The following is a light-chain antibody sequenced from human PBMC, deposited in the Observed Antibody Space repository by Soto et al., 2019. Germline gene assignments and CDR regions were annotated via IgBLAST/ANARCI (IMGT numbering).Light chain of an antibody. V-gene: IGLV2-14*03. CDR2: DVT. CDR3: SSYTSSSTPYV. CDR1: SSDVGGYNY. J-gene: IGLJ1*01. Sequence: QSAPTQPASVSGSPGQSITISCTGTSSDVGGYNYVAWYQQHPGKAPKLIIYDVTNRPSGVSSRFSGSKSGNTASLTISGLQADDEADYHCSSYTSSSTPYVFGTATKVTVL.